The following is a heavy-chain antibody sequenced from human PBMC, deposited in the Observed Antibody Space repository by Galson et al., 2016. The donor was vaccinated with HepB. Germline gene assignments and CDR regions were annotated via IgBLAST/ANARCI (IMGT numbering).Heavy chain of an antibody. V-gene: IGHV3-53*01. CDR2: IYSDGRT. Sequence: SLRLSCAASGFSVSRNYMTWVRQAPGKGLEWASSIYSDGRTYYADSVKGRFTISRDNSKNTLYLQMNSLRAEDTAVYYCAKSISMIVVVNFDYWGQGTLVPVSS. CDR3: AKSISMIVVVNFDY. D-gene: IGHD3-22*01. J-gene: IGHJ4*02. CDR1: GFSVSRNY.